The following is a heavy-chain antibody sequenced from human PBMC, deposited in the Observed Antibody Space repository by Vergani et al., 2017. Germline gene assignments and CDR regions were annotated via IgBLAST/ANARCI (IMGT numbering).Heavy chain of an antibody. CDR3: ARWGNEKRLDS. V-gene: IGHV3-33*01. CDR1: GLTFSSNG. Sequence: QVQLVESEGGVAQPGRSLTLSCVASGLTFSSNGMHGVRQAPGRGLEWVAVIWYDGRNKYYGDSVKGRFTSSRDNSKNTLYLQMNSLRVEDTAVYYCARWGNEKRLDSWGQGTLVTVSS. D-gene: IGHD1-1*01. J-gene: IGHJ5*01. CDR2: IWYDGRNK.